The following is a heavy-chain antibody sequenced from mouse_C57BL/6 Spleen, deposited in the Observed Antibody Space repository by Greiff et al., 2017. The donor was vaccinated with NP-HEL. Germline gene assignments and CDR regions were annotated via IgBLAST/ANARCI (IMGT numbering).Heavy chain of an antibody. CDR1: GFTFTDYY. J-gene: IGHJ3*01. CDR2: IRNKANGYTT. V-gene: IGHV7-3*01. CDR3: ARYEDGVGRFAY. Sequence: EVKLEESGGGLVQPGGSLSLSCAASGFTFTDYYMSWVRQPPGKALEWLGFIRNKANGYTTEYSASVKGRFTISRDNSQSILYLQMNALRAEDSATYYCARYEDGVGRFAYWGQGTLVTVSA. D-gene: IGHD4-1*01.